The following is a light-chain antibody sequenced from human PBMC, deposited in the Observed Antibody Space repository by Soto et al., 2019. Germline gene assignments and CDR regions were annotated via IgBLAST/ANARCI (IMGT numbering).Light chain of an antibody. Sequence: QSVLTQPPSVSAAPGQKVTISCSGSSSNIGNNYVSWYQQLPGTAPKLLIYENNKQPSGVPVRVSGSKSGTSATLGITGLQTGDEADYYYGTWDSSLSAGRVFGGGTKVTVL. CDR1: SSNIGNNY. CDR2: ENN. CDR3: GTWDSSLSAGRV. J-gene: IGLJ3*02. V-gene: IGLV1-51*02.